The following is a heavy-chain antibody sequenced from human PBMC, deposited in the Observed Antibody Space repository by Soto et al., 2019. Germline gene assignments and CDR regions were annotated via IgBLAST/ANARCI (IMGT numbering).Heavy chain of an antibody. CDR2: IYYSGST. J-gene: IGHJ4*02. D-gene: IGHD3-10*01. V-gene: IGHV4-59*01. CDR3: ARAGRSGFVFDY. CDR1: GGSISSYY. Sequence: SETLSLTCTVSGGSISSYYWSWIRQPPGKGLEWIGYIYYSGSTNYNPSLKSRVTISVDTSKNQFSLKLSSVTAADTAVYYCARAGRSGFVFDYWGQGTLVTVSS.